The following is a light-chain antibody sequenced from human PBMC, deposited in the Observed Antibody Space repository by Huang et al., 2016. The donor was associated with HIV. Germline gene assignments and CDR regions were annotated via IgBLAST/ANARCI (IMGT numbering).Light chain of an antibody. CDR2: VAS. CDR3: QQYNKWPPGA. V-gene: IGKV3-15*01. CDR1: QSVGSS. J-gene: IGKJ1*01. Sequence: EVVMTQSPGTLSVSLGERATLTCRASQSVGSSLAWYQQKPGQAPRLLIYVASTRATGIPARFSGSVSGTEFTLTISSLQSEDFAVYYCQQYNKWPPGAFGQGTKVEIK.